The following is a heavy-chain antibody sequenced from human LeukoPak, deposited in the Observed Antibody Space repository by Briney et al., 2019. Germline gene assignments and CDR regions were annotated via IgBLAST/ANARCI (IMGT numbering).Heavy chain of an antibody. Sequence: ASVKVSCKASGYTFTSYGISWVRQAPGQGLEWMGWISAYNGNTNYAQKLQGRVTMTTDTSTSTVYMDLSSLRSEDTAVYYCARDRPPTNYYYGMDVWGQGTTVTVSS. V-gene: IGHV1-18*01. CDR3: ARDRPPTNYYYGMDV. D-gene: IGHD6-6*01. CDR2: ISAYNGNT. CDR1: GYTFTSYG. J-gene: IGHJ6*02.